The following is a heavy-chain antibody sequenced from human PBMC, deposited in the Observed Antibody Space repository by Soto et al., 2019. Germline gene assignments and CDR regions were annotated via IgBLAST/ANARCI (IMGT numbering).Heavy chain of an antibody. Sequence: QVQLVQSGGEVKKPGASVKVSCKASGDTVTKYGISWVRQAPGQGLEWLGWISFYNGHTNYALKFQDRITFTTDTYTGTAAMELRSMTSDDTAAYYCASATSIAVAGKETWGEGTLVTVSS. D-gene: IGHD6-19*01. CDR2: ISFYNGHT. V-gene: IGHV1-18*01. CDR3: ASATSIAVAGKET. J-gene: IGHJ4*02. CDR1: GDTVTKYG.